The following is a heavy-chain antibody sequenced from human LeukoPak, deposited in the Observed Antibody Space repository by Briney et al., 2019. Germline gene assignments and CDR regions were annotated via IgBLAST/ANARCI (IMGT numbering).Heavy chain of an antibody. CDR1: GFTFSSYG. V-gene: IGHV3-30*02. Sequence: GGSLRLSCAASGFTFSSYGMHWVRQAPGKGLEWVAFIRYDGSNKYYADSVKGRFTISRDNSKNTLYLQMNSLRAEDTAVYYCAKDSGVGYDSSGYPPYYFDYWGQGTLVTVSS. CDR2: IRYDGSNK. D-gene: IGHD3-22*01. CDR3: AKDSGVGYDSSGYPPYYFDY. J-gene: IGHJ4*02.